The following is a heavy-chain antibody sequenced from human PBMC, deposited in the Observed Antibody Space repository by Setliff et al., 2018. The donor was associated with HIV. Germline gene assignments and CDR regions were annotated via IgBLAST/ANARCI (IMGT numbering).Heavy chain of an antibody. J-gene: IGHJ3*02. D-gene: IGHD1-26*01. CDR1: GYTFTGYY. CDR2: INPNSGTL. V-gene: IGHV1-2*02. CDR3: ARGHSHGYGYSGSYGPFDI. Sequence: ASVKVSCKASGYTFTGYYMHWVRQAPGQGLEWMGWINPNSGTLNFAQKFQGRVTISTDDSTSTAYMELNSLRSEDTAVYYCARGHSHGYGYSGSYGPFDIWGQGTMVTVSS.